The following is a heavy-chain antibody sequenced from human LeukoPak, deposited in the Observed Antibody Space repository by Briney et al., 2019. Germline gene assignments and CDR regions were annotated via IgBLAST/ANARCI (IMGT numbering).Heavy chain of an antibody. D-gene: IGHD4-11*01. Sequence: ASVKVSCMASGYTFTSYDINWVRQATGQGLEWMGWMNPNSGNTGYAQKFQGRVTITRNTSISTAYMELSSLRSEDTAVYYCARADPRGSNYAFDIWGQGTMVTVSS. CDR1: GYTFTSYD. CDR3: ARADPRGSNYAFDI. CDR2: MNPNSGNT. V-gene: IGHV1-8*03. J-gene: IGHJ3*02.